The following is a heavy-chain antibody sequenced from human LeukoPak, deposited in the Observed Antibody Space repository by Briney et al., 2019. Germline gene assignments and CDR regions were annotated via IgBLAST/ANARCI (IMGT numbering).Heavy chain of an antibody. CDR1: GYSFTNYW. CDR3: ARHIASSSWISFDY. CDR2: IYPDDSNT. D-gene: IGHD6-6*01. Sequence: GESLRISCKGSGYSFTNYWIGWVRQMPGKGLEWRGIIYPDDSNTNYSPSFQGQITISADKSSSTAYLQWSSLKASDSAMYYCARHIASSSWISFDYWGQGTLVTVSS. J-gene: IGHJ4*02. V-gene: IGHV5-51*01.